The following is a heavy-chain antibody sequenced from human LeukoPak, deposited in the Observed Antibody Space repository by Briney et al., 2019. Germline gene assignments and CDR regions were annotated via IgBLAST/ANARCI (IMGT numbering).Heavy chain of an antibody. Sequence: GRSLRLSCAASGFTFSSYAMHWDRQAPGKGLEWVAVISYDGSNKYYADSVKGRFTISRDNSKNTLYLQMNSLRAEDTAVYYCARQYSSRFYYYYGMDVWGQGTTVTVSS. CDR3: ARQYSSRFYYYYGMDV. CDR2: ISYDGSNK. J-gene: IGHJ6*02. V-gene: IGHV3-30-3*01. D-gene: IGHD6-13*01. CDR1: GFTFSSYA.